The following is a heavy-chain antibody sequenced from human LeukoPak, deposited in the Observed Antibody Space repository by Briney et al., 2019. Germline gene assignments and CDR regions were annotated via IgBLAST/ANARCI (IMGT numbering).Heavy chain of an antibody. J-gene: IGHJ1*01. Sequence: PGASLRLSCSASGFTLSSNSMNGILQVPGKELEGVSSISSSRRYIDYADSVKGRFTISRDNAKNSLYLQMTSLRAEDTAVYYCARGAAAGLIEYFQHWGQGTLVTVSS. CDR3: ARGAAAGLIEYFQH. CDR1: GFTLSSNS. V-gene: IGHV3-21*01. D-gene: IGHD6-13*01. CDR2: ISSSRRYI.